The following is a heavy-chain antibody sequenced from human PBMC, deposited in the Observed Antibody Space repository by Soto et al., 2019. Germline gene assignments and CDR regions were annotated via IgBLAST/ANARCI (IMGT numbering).Heavy chain of an antibody. Sequence: ASVKVSCKASGYDFTTHAVHWVRQAPGEGLEWMGLINTSDGVTRLAQEFQGGVTLTRDMSSSTLYLEMTSLRSEDTAVYYCARDGSPLRLRAPRGIFDYWGQGTLVTVSS. CDR2: INTSDGVT. CDR3: ARDGSPLRLRAPRGIFDY. D-gene: IGHD4-17*01. CDR1: GYDFTTHA. J-gene: IGHJ4*02. V-gene: IGHV1-46*01.